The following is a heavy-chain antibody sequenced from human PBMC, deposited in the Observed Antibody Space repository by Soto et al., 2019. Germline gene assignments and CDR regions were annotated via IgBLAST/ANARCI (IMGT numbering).Heavy chain of an antibody. D-gene: IGHD3-3*01. CDR1: DGSVSRLHYN. V-gene: IGHV4-39*01. CDR3: AKSWAEWHDSFDI. J-gene: IGHJ3*02. CDR2: IYYGGHT. Sequence: LQESGPGLVEPSETLSLTCTVSDGSVSRLHYNWGWIRQPPGKGLEWIGTIYYGGHTYYSPSLKSRLTISVDASKNQVSLRLTSVTAADTAVYYCAKSWAEWHDSFDIWGQGTMVTVSS.